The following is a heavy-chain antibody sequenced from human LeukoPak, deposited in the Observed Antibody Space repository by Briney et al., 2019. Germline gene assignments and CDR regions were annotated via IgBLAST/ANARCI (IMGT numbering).Heavy chain of an antibody. J-gene: IGHJ4*02. CDR3: AKAPLSRIVVVTALDY. CDR2: ISYDGSNK. D-gene: IGHD2-21*02. V-gene: IGHV3-30*18. CDR1: GFTFSSYG. Sequence: GGSLRLSSAASGFTFSSYGMHWVRQAPGKGLERVAVISYDGSNKYYADSVKGRFTISRDNSKNTLYLQMNSLRAEDTAVYYCAKAPLSRIVVVTALDYWGQGTLVTVSS.